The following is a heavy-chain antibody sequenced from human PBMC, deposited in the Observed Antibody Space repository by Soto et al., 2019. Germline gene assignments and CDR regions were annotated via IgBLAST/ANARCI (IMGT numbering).Heavy chain of an antibody. Sequence: QVQLVQSGAEVKNPGSSVKVSCQASGGTFSSYAISWVRQAPGQGLEWMGGIIPSVGTANYAQKFQGRVTITADESASTAYMEVSSLRSADMAVYYCGRDPRSLAALGYCMSTSCYPPQDYGLYVWGQGTTYTVSS. CDR1: GGTFSSYA. V-gene: IGHV1-69*12. D-gene: IGHD2-2*01. J-gene: IGHJ6*02. CDR2: IIPSVGTA. CDR3: GRDPRSLAALGYCMSTSCYPPQDYGLYV.